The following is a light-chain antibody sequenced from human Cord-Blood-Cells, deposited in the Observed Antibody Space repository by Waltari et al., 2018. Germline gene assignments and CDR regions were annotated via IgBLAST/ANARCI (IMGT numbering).Light chain of an antibody. CDR1: QSVSSSY. J-gene: IGKJ4*01. Sequence: EIVLTQSPGPLSLSPGERATLSCRASQSVSSSYLALYQQKPGQAPRLLIYGASSRATGIPDRFSGSGSGTDFTLTISRLEPEDFAVYYCQQYGSSPPLTFGGGTKVEIK. CDR2: GAS. CDR3: QQYGSSPPLT. V-gene: IGKV3-20*01.